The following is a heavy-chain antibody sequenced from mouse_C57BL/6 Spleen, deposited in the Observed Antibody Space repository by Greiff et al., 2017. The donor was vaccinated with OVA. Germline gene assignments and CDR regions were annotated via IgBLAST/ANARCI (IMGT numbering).Heavy chain of an antibody. CDR3: ARRITTGVAGFDY. D-gene: IGHD1-1*01. Sequence: QVQLQQSGAELVMPGASVKLSCKASGYTFTSYWMHWVKQRPGQGLEWIGEIDPSDSYTNYNQKFKGKSTLTVDKSSSTAYMQLSSLTSEDSAVYYCARRITTGVAGFDYWGQGTTLTVSS. V-gene: IGHV1-69*01. J-gene: IGHJ2*01. CDR2: IDPSDSYT. CDR1: GYTFTSYW.